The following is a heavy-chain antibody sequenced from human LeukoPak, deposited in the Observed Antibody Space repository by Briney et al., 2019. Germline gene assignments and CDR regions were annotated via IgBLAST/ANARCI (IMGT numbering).Heavy chain of an antibody. Sequence: GRSLRLSCAASGFTFDDYAMHWVRQAPGKDLEWVSGISWNSGSIGYADSVKGRFTISRDNAKNTLYLQMNSLRAEDTAVYYCARVGARLGAFDIRGQGTMVTVSS. CDR2: ISWNSGSI. D-gene: IGHD6-25*01. CDR1: GFTFDDYA. V-gene: IGHV3-9*01. J-gene: IGHJ3*02. CDR3: ARVGARLGAFDI.